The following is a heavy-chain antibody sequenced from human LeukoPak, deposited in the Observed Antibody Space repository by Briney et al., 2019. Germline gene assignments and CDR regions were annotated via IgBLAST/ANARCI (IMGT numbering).Heavy chain of an antibody. D-gene: IGHD4-17*01. CDR2: IGWNSGSI. CDR1: GFTFNDYA. CDR3: AKTAGYGDYVSPFDY. J-gene: IGHJ4*02. V-gene: IGHV3-9*01. Sequence: PGGSLRLSCAASGFTFNDYAMHWVRQAPGKGLEWVSGIGWNSGSIVYADSVKGRFTISRDNAKNSLYLHMTSLRAEDTALYYCAKTAGYGDYVSPFDYWGQGTLVIVSS.